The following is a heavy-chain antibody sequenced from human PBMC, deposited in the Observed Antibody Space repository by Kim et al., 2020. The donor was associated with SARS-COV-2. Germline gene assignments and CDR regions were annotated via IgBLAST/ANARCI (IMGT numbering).Heavy chain of an antibody. D-gene: IGHD4-4*01. V-gene: IGHV3-53*01. Sequence: TYYADAVKGRFTISRDDYRNTVYLQINSLRADDTAVYYCTRAATRSNTFDIWRQGTMVTVSP. J-gene: IGHJ3*02. CDR2: T. CDR3: TRAATRSNTFDI.